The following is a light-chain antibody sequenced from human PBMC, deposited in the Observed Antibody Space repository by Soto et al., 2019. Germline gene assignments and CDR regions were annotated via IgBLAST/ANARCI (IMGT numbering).Light chain of an antibody. J-gene: IGLJ2*01. Sequence: QSALTQPPSASGSPGQSVTISCTGTSSYIGGYKYVFWYQQHPGKAPKLLIYEVSQRPSGVPDRFSGSKSGNTASLTVSGLQEDDDADYYCISYAGSRHEIFGGGTKLTVL. CDR2: EVS. CDR3: ISYAGSRHEI. V-gene: IGLV2-8*01. CDR1: SSYIGGYKY.